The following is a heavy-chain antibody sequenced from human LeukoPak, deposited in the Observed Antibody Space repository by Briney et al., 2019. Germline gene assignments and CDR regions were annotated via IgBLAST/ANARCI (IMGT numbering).Heavy chain of an antibody. CDR2: IRYDGSNK. CDR3: AKDLVYDFWSGYYTGIGYFDY. CDR1: GFTFSSYG. Sequence: PGGSLRLSCAASGFTFSSYGMHWVRQAPGKGQEWVAFIRYDGSNKYYADSVKGRFTISRDNSKNTLYLQMNSLRAEDTAVYYCAKDLVYDFWSGYYTGIGYFDYWGQGTLVTVSS. V-gene: IGHV3-30*02. D-gene: IGHD3-3*01. J-gene: IGHJ4*02.